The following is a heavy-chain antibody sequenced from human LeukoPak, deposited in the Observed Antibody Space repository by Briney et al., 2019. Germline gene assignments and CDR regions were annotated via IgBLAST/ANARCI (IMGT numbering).Heavy chain of an antibody. Sequence: GGSLRLSCAASGFTFSGYWTHWVRQAPGKGLVWVAHINSEGRTTTYADSVKGRFTISRDNAKNTLYLQMNSVRAEDTAVYYCARASGWSTNWFDPWGQGTLVTVSS. CDR1: GFTFSGYW. CDR3: ARASGWSTNWFDP. D-gene: IGHD6-19*01. J-gene: IGHJ5*02. CDR2: INSEGRTT. V-gene: IGHV3-74*01.